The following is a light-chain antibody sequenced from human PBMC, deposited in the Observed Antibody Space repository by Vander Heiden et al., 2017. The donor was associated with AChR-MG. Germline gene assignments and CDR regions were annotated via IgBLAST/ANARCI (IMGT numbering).Light chain of an antibody. J-gene: IGLJ3*02. CDR2: DVS. Sequence: QSALTQPASVSGSPGQSITISCTGTSSDVGGYNYVSRYQQYSGKAPKLIIYDVSKRPSGVSIRFSGSKSGNTASLTISGLRAEDEADYFCSSYANSSPWVFGAGTKLTVL. CDR3: SSYANSSPWV. V-gene: IGLV2-14*01. CDR1: SSDVGGYNY.